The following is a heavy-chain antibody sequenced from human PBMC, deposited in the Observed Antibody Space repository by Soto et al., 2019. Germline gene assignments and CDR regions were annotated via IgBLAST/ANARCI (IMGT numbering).Heavy chain of an antibody. CDR1: GGTFNSYG. V-gene: IGHV1-69*06. J-gene: IGHJ4*02. D-gene: IGHD3-10*01. CDR2: IIPLYGTV. Sequence: QDHLAQSGAEVKKPGSSVTGSCKGSGGTFNSYGISWVRQAPGQGLDWMGVIIPLYGTVNYALKFQGRVSITADKSTSTAYMDLSSLRSDDTAVYYCARVRVIRGVIPSPFRLWGQGTLVTVSS. CDR3: ARVRVIRGVIPSPFRL.